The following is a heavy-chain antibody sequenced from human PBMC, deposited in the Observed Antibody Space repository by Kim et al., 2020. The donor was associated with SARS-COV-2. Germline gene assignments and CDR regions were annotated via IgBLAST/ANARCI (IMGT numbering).Heavy chain of an antibody. D-gene: IGHD3-3*01. J-gene: IGHJ6*02. Sequence: SETLSLTCTVSGGSISSYYWSWIRQPPGKGLEWIGYIYYSGSTNYNPSLKSRVTISVDTSKNQFSLKLSSVTAADTAVYYCARGGPYYDFWSGRDYYYYYGMDVCGQGTTVTVSS. CDR3: ARGGPYYDFWSGRDYYYYYGMDV. V-gene: IGHV4-59*01. CDR2: IYYSGST. CDR1: GGSISSYY.